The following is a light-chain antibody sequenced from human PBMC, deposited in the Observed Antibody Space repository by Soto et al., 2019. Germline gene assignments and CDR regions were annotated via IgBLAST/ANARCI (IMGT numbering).Light chain of an antibody. CDR3: QQYGSSPRT. J-gene: IGKJ1*01. V-gene: IGKV3-20*01. Sequence: ETVMTQSPATMSGSPGYRATLSCXASQSVNSNLAWYQQKPGQAPRLLIYGASSRATGIPDRFSGSGSGTDFTLTISRLEPEDFAVYYCQQYGSSPRTFGQGTKVDIK. CDR2: GAS. CDR1: QSVNSN.